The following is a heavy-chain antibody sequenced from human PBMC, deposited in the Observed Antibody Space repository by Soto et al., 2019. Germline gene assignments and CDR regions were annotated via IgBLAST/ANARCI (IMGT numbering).Heavy chain of an antibody. V-gene: IGHV4-59*12. J-gene: IGHJ5*02. CDR1: GGSISSFY. CDR3: ARVFSDSSSFFDP. CDR2: IYYSGST. D-gene: IGHD6-13*01. Sequence: SETLSLTCTVSGGSISSFYWSWIRQPPGKGLEWIGYIYYSGSTNYNPSLKSRVTISVDTSKNQFSLKLISVTAADTAVYYCARVFSDSSSFFDPWGQGTLVTVSS.